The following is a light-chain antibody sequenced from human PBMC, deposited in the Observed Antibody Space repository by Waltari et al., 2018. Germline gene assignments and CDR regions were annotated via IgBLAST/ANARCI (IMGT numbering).Light chain of an antibody. CDR3: QTYDRNLTGGV. Sequence: QSVLTQPPSVSGAPGQTVTISCPGNSSNTWAGFDVPWYQQFEGTAPKLLISGDNNRPSGVPDRFSGSKSDTSASLAITGLQPEDEAAYFCQTYDRNLTGGVFGGGTKLTVL. CDR1: SSNTWAGFD. V-gene: IGLV1-40*01. J-gene: IGLJ3*02. CDR2: GDN.